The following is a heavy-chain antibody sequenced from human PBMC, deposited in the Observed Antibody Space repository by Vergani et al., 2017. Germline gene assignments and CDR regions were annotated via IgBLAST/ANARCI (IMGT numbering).Heavy chain of an antibody. CDR1: GFTFSSYG. D-gene: IGHD3-22*01. CDR3: AKVNNYYDSSGYYFTYWYFDL. V-gene: IGHV3-33*06. J-gene: IGHJ2*01. CDR2: IWYDGSNK. Sequence: QVQLVESGGGVVQPGRSLRLSCAASGFTFSSYGMHWVRQTPGKGLEWVAVIWYDGSNKYYADSVKGRFTISRDNSKNTLYLQMNSLRAEDTAVYYCAKVNNYYDSSGYYFTYWYFDLWGRGTLVTVSS.